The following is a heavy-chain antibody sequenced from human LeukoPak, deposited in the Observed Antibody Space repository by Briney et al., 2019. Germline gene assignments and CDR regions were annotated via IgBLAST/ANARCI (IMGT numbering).Heavy chain of an antibody. Sequence: GASVKVSCKASGGTFSSYAISWVRQAPGQGLEWMGRIIPILGIANYAQKFQGRVTITADKSTSTAYMELSSLRSEDTAVYYCARASGSGRLPDYWGQGTLVTVSS. CDR2: IIPILGIA. J-gene: IGHJ4*02. CDR3: ARASGSGRLPDY. CDR1: GGTFSSYA. D-gene: IGHD3-10*01. V-gene: IGHV1-69*04.